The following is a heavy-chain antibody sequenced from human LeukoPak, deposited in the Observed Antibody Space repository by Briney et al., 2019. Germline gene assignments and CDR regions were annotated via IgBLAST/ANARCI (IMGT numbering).Heavy chain of an antibody. Sequence: GGSLRLSCAASGFTFSDYYMSWIRQAPGKGLEWISYISGSGRTIHYADSVKGRLTISRDNAKNSLYLQMNRLRAEDTAVYYCARDWVGSFDAFDVWGQGTMVTVSS. D-gene: IGHD6-25*01. CDR3: ARDWVGSFDAFDV. CDR1: GFTFSDYY. CDR2: ISGSGRTI. J-gene: IGHJ3*01. V-gene: IGHV3-11*01.